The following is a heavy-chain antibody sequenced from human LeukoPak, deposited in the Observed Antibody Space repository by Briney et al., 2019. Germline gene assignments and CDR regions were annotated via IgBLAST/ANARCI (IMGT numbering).Heavy chain of an antibody. CDR3: VRVAVAGNLNNWFDP. V-gene: IGHV3-33*01. D-gene: IGHD6-19*01. J-gene: IGHJ5*02. CDR1: GFTFSNYG. CDR2: IWYDGSNK. Sequence: GRSLRLSCAASGFTFSNYGMHWVRQAPGKGLELVAVIWYDGSNKYYADSVKGRYTISRDNSKNTLYLQMNSLRAEDTAVYYCVRVAVAGNLNNWFDPWGQGTLVTVSS.